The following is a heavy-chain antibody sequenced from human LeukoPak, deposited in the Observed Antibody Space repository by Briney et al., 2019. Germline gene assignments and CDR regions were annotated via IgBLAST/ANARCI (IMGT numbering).Heavy chain of an antibody. J-gene: IGHJ4*02. D-gene: IGHD1-26*01. Sequence: PSETLSLTCTVSGGSFSSYYWSWIRQPPGKGRELIGYMYDSGSTNYNPSLKSRVTISVDTSKNQFSLRLNSVTAADTAVYYCARHGGSYTFDLWGQGVLVTVSS. CDR2: MYDSGST. CDR3: ARHGGSYTFDL. V-gene: IGHV4-59*01. CDR1: GGSFSSYY.